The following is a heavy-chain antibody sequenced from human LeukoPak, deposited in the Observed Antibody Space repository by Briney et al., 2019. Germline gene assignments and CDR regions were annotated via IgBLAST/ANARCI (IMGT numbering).Heavy chain of an antibody. CDR3: ARFGLTNWYFDL. J-gene: IGHJ2*01. CDR1: GGSFSGYY. Sequence: SETLSLTCAVYGGSFSGYYWSWIRQPPGKGLEWIGEINHSGSTNYNPSLKSRVTISVDTSKNQFSLKLSSVTAADTAVYYCARFGLTNWYFDLWGRGTLVTVSS. D-gene: IGHD3/OR15-3a*01. V-gene: IGHV4-34*01. CDR2: INHSGST.